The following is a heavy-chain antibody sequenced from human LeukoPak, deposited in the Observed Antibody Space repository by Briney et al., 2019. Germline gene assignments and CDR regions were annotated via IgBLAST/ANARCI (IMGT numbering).Heavy chain of an antibody. CDR1: GGSISSYY. J-gene: IGHJ4*02. Sequence: PSETLSLTCTVSGGSISSYYWSWIRQPPGKGLEWIGYIYYSGSTNYNPSLKSRVTISVDTSKNQLSLKLSSVTAADTAVYYCARSSYYDFWSGPVGYFDYWGQGTLVTVSS. V-gene: IGHV4-59*01. CDR3: ARSSYYDFWSGPVGYFDY. D-gene: IGHD3-3*01. CDR2: IYYSGST.